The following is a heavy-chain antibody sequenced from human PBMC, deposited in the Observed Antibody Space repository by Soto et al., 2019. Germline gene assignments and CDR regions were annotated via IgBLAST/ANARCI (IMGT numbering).Heavy chain of an antibody. CDR1: GGSISSGGYY. Sequence: QVQLQESGPGLVKPSQTLSLTCTVSGGSISSGGYYWSWIRQHPGKGLEWIGYIYYSGSTYYNPPLKSRVTIQLATSKNQSSLRWSLWTAADTAVYYWARNLGDNTDVGVFDIGGQGTLFPVS. J-gene: IGHJ3*02. CDR3: ARNLGDNTDVGVFDI. V-gene: IGHV4-31*03. CDR2: IYYSGST. D-gene: IGHD2-21*02.